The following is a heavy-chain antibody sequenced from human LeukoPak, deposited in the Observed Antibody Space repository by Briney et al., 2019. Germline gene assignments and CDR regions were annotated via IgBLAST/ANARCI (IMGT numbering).Heavy chain of an antibody. CDR3: ARARSDYDSSGYWIPGSYFDY. CDR2: IYYSGST. D-gene: IGHD3-22*01. J-gene: IGHJ4*02. CDR1: GGSISSSSYY. Sequence: PSETLSLTCTVSGGSISSSSYYWGWIRQPPGKGLEWIGSIYYSGSTYYNPSLKSRVTISVDKSKNQFSLKLSSVTAADTAVYYCARARSDYDSSGYWIPGSYFDYWGQGTLVTVSS. V-gene: IGHV4-39*07.